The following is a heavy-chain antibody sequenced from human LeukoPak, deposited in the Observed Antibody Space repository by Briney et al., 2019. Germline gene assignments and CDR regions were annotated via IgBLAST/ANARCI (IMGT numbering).Heavy chain of an antibody. CDR3: ANPHCSSTSCYWFDP. D-gene: IGHD2-2*01. Sequence: GGSLRLSCAASGFTFSSYAMTWVRQAPEKGLEWVSTITGSGSSTYYADSVKGRFTISRDNSKNTLYLQMNSLTAEDTAVYYCANPHCSSTSCYWFDPWGQGTLVTVSS. CDR2: ITGSGSST. J-gene: IGHJ5*02. CDR1: GFTFSSYA. V-gene: IGHV3-23*01.